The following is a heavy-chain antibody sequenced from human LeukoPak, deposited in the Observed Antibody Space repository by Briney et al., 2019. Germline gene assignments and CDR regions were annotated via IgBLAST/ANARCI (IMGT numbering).Heavy chain of an antibody. D-gene: IGHD3-3*02. V-gene: IGHV3-9*01. CDR3: ARGQGILDY. CDR1: GFTFDDYA. CDR2: ISWNSGVI. Sequence: GGSLRLSCAASGFTFDDYAMHWVRQAPGKGLEWVSGISWNSGVIGYADSVKGRFTISRDNAKNSLYLQMNSLRAEDTAVYYCARGQGILDYWGQGTLVTVSS. J-gene: IGHJ4*02.